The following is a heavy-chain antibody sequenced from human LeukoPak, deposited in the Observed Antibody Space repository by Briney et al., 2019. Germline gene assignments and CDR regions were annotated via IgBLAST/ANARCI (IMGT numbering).Heavy chain of an antibody. CDR1: GYTFTGYY. Sequence: ASVKVSCKASGYTFTGYYMHWVRQAPGQGLEWMGWINPNSGGTNYAQKFQGRVTMTRDTSISTAYMELSRLRSEDTAVYYCARSRVGGYYYDSSGYESWGQGTLVTVSS. CDR3: ARSRVGGYYYDSSGYES. J-gene: IGHJ4*02. D-gene: IGHD3-22*01. V-gene: IGHV1-2*02. CDR2: INPNSGGT.